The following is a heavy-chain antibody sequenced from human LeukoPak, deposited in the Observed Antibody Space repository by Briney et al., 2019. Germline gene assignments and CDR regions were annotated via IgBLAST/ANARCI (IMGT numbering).Heavy chain of an antibody. CDR1: GLTFSSYG. D-gene: IGHD3-10*01. V-gene: IGHV3-30*02. CDR3: AKDAELLWFGEAGFGSYLDY. CDR2: IRYDGSNK. Sequence: PGGTLRLSCAASGLTFSSYGMHWVRQAPGKGLEWVAFIRYDGSNKYYADSVKGRFTISRDNSKNTLYLQMNSLRAEDTAVYYCAKDAELLWFGEAGFGSYLDYWGQGTLVTVSS. J-gene: IGHJ4*02.